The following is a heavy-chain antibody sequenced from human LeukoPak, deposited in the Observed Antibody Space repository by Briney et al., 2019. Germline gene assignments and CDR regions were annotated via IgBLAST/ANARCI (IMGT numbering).Heavy chain of an antibody. CDR1: WYSFTSYW. V-gene: IGHV5-51*01. D-gene: IGHD3-22*01. Sequence: GASLQISFQGSWYSFTSYWIGWVRQVPGKGLEWMGIIYPGDSDTRYSPSFQGQVTISADKSISTAYLQWSSLKASDTAMYYCARRYYYDSSGYYDYWGRGTLVTVSS. J-gene: IGHJ4*02. CDR2: IYPGDSDT. CDR3: ARRYYYDSSGYYDY.